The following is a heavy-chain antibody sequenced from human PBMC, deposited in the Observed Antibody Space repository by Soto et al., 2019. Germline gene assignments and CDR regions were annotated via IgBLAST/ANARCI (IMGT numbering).Heavy chain of an antibody. CDR2: ISGSGGST. Sequence: GGSLRLSCAASGFTFSSYAMSWVRQAPGKGLEWVSAISGSGGSTYYADSGKGRFTISRDNSKNTLYLQMNSLRAEDTAVYYCAKPLFGGWHKRADAFDIWGQGTMVTVSS. CDR1: GFTFSSYA. D-gene: IGHD3-10*02. CDR3: AKPLFGGWHKRADAFDI. J-gene: IGHJ3*02. V-gene: IGHV3-23*01.